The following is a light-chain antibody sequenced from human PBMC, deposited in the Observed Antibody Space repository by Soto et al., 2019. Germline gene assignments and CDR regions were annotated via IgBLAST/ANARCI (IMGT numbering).Light chain of an antibody. Sequence: DIVMTQSPDSLAVSLGERATINCKSSRSVLYNSKNKNYLAWYQQRPGQPPKLLIYWASTRASGVPDRFSVRESVTDFTLTISSLHAEDVPVYYCQKYHSSHLYTFGLGTQVEIK. CDR2: WAS. CDR1: RSVLYNSKNKNY. CDR3: QKYHSSHLYT. J-gene: IGKJ2*01. V-gene: IGKV4-1*01.